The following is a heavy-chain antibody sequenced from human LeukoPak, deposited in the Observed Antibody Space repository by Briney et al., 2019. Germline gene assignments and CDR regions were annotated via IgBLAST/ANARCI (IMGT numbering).Heavy chain of an antibody. Sequence: GGSLRLSCATSGSTFNNNAMSWVRQAPGKGLEWVSAINGGGDATEYADSVKGRFTISRDNSKSTLYLQMNSLRPDDTAVYYCARCTASCYANAFDVWGQGTLLTVSS. CDR2: INGGGDAT. CDR1: GSTFNNNA. V-gene: IGHV3-23*01. D-gene: IGHD2-2*01. J-gene: IGHJ3*01. CDR3: ARCTASCYANAFDV.